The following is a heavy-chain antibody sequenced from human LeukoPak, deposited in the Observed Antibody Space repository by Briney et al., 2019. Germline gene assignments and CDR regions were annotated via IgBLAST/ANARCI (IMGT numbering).Heavy chain of an antibody. CDR2: IYYSGST. CDR3: ARLFSEVPAAMTLGYYYYYMDV. D-gene: IGHD2-2*01. J-gene: IGHJ6*03. CDR1: GGSISSGGYY. Sequence: SETLSLTCTVSGGSISSGGYYWSWIRQHPGKGLEWIGYIYYSGSTYYNPSLKSRVTISVDTSKNQFSLKLSSVTAADTAVYYCARLFSEVPAAMTLGYYYYYMDVWGKGTTVTVSS. V-gene: IGHV4-31*03.